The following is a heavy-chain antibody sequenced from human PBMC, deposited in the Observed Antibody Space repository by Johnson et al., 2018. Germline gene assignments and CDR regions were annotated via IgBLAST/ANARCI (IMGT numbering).Heavy chain of an antibody. D-gene: IGHD3-10*01. Sequence: QVQLQESGPRLVKPSETLSLTCTVSGGSISSSSYYWGWIRQPPGKGLEWIGSIYYSGSTYYNPSLKSRVTISVDTSKSQFSLKLSSVTAAGTAVYYCVSRPPSSGRAMDVWGKGTTVTVSS. CDR3: VSRPPSSGRAMDV. V-gene: IGHV4-39*07. CDR1: GGSISSSSYY. J-gene: IGHJ6*04. CDR2: IYYSGST.